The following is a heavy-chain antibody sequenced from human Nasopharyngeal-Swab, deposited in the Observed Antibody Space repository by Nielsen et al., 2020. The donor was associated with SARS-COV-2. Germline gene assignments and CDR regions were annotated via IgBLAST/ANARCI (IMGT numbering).Heavy chain of an antibody. D-gene: IGHD1-20*01. V-gene: IGHV4-30-4*07. Sequence: SETLSLTCAVSGGSIGSGGYSWSWIRQPPGKGLEWIGYIYYSGSTYYNPSLKSRVTISVDTSKNQFSLKLSSVTAADTAVYYCAREGNWNSRWFDPWGQGTLVTVSS. CDR3: AREGNWNSRWFDP. J-gene: IGHJ5*02. CDR1: GGSIGSGGYS. CDR2: IYYSGST.